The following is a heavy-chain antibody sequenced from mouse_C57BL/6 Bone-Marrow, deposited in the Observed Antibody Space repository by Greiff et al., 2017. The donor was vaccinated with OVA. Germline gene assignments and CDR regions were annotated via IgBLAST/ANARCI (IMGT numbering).Heavy chain of an antibody. Sequence: QVQLQQPGAELVKPGASVKLSCKASGYTFTSYWMHWVKQRPGQGLEWIGMIHPNSGSTNYNEKFKSKATLTVDKSTRTAYMQLSSLTADDSAVYYCARSPYYFDYWGQGTTLTVSS. J-gene: IGHJ2*01. CDR1: GYTFTSYW. CDR2: IHPNSGST. V-gene: IGHV1-64*01. CDR3: ARSPYYFDY.